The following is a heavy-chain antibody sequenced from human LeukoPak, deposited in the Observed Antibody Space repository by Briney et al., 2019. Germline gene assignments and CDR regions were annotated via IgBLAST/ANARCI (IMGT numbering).Heavy chain of an antibody. D-gene: IGHD3-10*01. CDR2: ISWNSGSI. V-gene: IGHV3-9*01. J-gene: IGHJ2*01. CDR1: GFTFDDYA. CDR3: AKDTVPLSPGGWYFDL. Sequence: GGSLRLSCAASGFTFDDYAMHWVRQAPGKGLEWVSGISWNSGSIGYADSVKGRFTISRDNAKNSLYLQMNSLRAEDTALYYCAKDTVPLSPGGWYFDLWGRGTLVTVSS.